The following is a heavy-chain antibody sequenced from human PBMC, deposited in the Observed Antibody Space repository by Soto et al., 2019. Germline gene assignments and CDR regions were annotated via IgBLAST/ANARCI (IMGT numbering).Heavy chain of an antibody. CDR1: GGSISGYY. Sequence: PSETLSLTCIVSGGSISGYYWSWIRQPPGKGLEWIAYTFYSGNTKYNPSLRSRVTISLDTSINQFSLKLSSVTAADTAMYYCARGEYDSSIGGFFDSWGQGTLVTVSS. CDR3: ARGEYDSSIGGFFDS. D-gene: IGHD3-22*01. CDR2: TFYSGNT. J-gene: IGHJ4*02. V-gene: IGHV4-59*01.